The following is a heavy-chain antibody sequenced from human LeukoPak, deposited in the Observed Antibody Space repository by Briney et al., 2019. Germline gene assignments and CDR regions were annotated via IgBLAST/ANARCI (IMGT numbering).Heavy chain of an antibody. CDR2: IWYDENKK. CDR3: AREGLTSTPNNAFDI. V-gene: IGHV3-33*01. J-gene: IGHJ3*02. Sequence: GGSLRLSCAASGFTFSSYGMHWVRQAPGKGLEWVAVIWYDENKKFYADSVKGRFTISRDNFKSTLYLQMSSLRVEDTAVYYCAREGLTSTPNNAFDIWGQGTMVTVSS. CDR1: GFTFSSYG. D-gene: IGHD4-23*01.